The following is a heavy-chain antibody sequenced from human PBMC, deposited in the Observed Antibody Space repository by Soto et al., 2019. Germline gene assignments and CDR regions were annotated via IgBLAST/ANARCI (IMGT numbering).Heavy chain of an antibody. CDR2: IIPIFGTA. D-gene: IGHD2-2*01. V-gene: IGHV1-69*06. CDR3: ARDVVDAYYYYGMDV. Sequence: SVKVSCKASGGTFSSYAISWVRQAPGQGLEWMGGIIPIFGTANYAQKFQGRVTITADKSTSTAYMELSSLRSEDTAVYYCARDVVDAYYYYGMDVWGQGTAVTVSS. J-gene: IGHJ6*02. CDR1: GGTFSSYA.